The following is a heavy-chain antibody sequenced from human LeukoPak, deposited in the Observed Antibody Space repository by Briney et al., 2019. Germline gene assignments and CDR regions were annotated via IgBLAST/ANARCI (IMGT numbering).Heavy chain of an antibody. CDR3: ARDGISCTGGHCYFAS. CDR2: INNDGSST. J-gene: IGHJ4*02. D-gene: IGHD2-8*02. Sequence: TGGSLRLSCATSGFILSNYWMHSVRHAPGKGLVWVSRINNDGSSTTYADSVKGRFTISRDNARNTLYLQMNSLRAEDTAVYYCARDGISCTGGHCYFASWGQGTLVTVSS. CDR1: GFILSNYW. V-gene: IGHV3-74*01.